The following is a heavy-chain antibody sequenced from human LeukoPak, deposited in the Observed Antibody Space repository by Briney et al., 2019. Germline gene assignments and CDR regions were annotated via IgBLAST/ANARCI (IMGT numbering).Heavy chain of an antibody. J-gene: IGHJ6*02. V-gene: IGHV1-69*04. Sequence: GASVKVSCKASGGTFSSYAISWVRQAPGQGLEWMGRIIPILGIANYAQKFQGRVTITADKSTNTAYMELSSLRSEDTAVYYCARAGIAVAGIGGYYGMDVWGQGTTVTVSS. CDR3: ARAGIAVAGIGGYYGMDV. CDR2: IIPILGIA. D-gene: IGHD6-19*01. CDR1: GGTFSSYA.